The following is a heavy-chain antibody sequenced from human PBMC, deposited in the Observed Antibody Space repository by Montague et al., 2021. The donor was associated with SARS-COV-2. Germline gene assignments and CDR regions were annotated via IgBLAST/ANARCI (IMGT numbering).Heavy chain of an antibody. CDR2: IYSDVST. Sequence: SRRISLAASGFPVSSNYMSWVRQAPGKGLEWVSVIYSDVSTYYADSVKGRFTISRDNSKNTLYLQMNSLRAEDAAVYYCARVVTYAFDVWGQGTMVTVSS. D-gene: IGHD4-11*01. V-gene: IGHV3-66*01. CDR1: GFPVSSNY. CDR3: ARVVTYAFDV. J-gene: IGHJ3*01.